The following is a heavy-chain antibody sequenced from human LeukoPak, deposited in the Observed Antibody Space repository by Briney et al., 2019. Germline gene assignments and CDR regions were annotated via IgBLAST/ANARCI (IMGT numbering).Heavy chain of an antibody. J-gene: IGHJ4*02. CDR2: IYYSGST. D-gene: IGHD5-12*01. CDR1: GGSISSSSYY. Sequence: SETLSLTCTVSGGSISSSSYYWSWIRQPPGKGLEWIGYIYYSGSTNYNPSLKSRVTISVDTSKNQFSLKLSSVTAADTAVYYCARQGSYSGYDWSFDYWGQGTLVTVSS. V-gene: IGHV4-61*05. CDR3: ARQGSYSGYDWSFDY.